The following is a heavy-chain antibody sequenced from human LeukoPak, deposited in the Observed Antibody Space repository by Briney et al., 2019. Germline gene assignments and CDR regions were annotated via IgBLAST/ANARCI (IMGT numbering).Heavy chain of an antibody. V-gene: IGHV4-59*01. J-gene: IGHJ4*02. CDR3: ASNYYDSRATSY. D-gene: IGHD3-22*01. CDR2: IYYSGST. Sequence: SETLSLTSTVSGGSICSYNSGWLRQPPGKGLEWIGYIYYSGSTNYNPSLKSRVTISVDTSNNQFSLKLSSVTAADTAVYYCASNYYDSRATSYCGQGTLVTVSS. CDR1: GGSICSYN.